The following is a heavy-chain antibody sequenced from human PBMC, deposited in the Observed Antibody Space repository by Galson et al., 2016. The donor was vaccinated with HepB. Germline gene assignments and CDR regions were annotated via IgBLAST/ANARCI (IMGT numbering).Heavy chain of an antibody. V-gene: IGHV1-18*01. CDR3: AGDRRVTPLYFDN. D-gene: IGHD2-21*02. Sequence: SVKVSCKASGYTFTNYAFSWVRQAPGQGLEWMGWISAYNGNTNYAQKFQGRVTMTTDTSTSTAYMELRSLRSDDTAVYYCAGDRRVTPLYFDNWGQGTLVTVSS. J-gene: IGHJ4*02. CDR1: GYTFTNYA. CDR2: ISAYNGNT.